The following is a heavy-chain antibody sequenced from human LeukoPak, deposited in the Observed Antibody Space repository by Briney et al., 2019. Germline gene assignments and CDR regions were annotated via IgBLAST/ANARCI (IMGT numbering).Heavy chain of an antibody. D-gene: IGHD5-12*01. CDR2: IYSGST. V-gene: IGHV4-39*01. CDR3: ARLWLPHWFDP. Sequence: RPSETLSLTCTVSGGSISSSSYYWGWIRQPPGKGLEWIGTIYSGSTYYNLSLKSRVTISVDTSKNQFSLRLSSVTAADTAVYYCARLWLPHWFDPWGQETLVTVSS. J-gene: IGHJ5*02. CDR1: GGSISSSSYY.